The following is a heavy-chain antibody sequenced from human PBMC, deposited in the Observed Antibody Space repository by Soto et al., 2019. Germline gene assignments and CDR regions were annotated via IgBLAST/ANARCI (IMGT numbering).Heavy chain of an antibody. CDR2: ITFRGVT. J-gene: IGHJ5*02. D-gene: IGHD3-9*01. V-gene: IGHV4-34*01. Sequence: LSLTCDVHGDSLSGYAWSWIRQPPGKGLEWIGEITFRGVTNYHPSLKSRVSMSVDTSKNRISLNVSSVTAADTALYFCARKLEASVRHVEWFSYKWFDPWGPGTLVTVSS. CDR1: GDSLSGYA. CDR3: ARKLEASVRHVEWFSYKWFDP.